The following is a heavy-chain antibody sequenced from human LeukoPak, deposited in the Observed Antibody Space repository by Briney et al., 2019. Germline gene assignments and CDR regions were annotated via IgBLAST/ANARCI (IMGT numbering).Heavy chain of an antibody. J-gene: IGHJ4*02. Sequence: ASVKVSCKASGYTFTSYGISWVRQAPGQGLEWMGGISAYNGNTNYAQKLQGRVTMTTDTSTSTAYMELRSLRSDDTAVYYCARDLGGSYYYDSSGYYPFDYWGQGTLVTVSS. CDR1: GYTFTSYG. V-gene: IGHV1-18*01. CDR2: ISAYNGNT. D-gene: IGHD3-22*01. CDR3: ARDLGGSYYYDSSGYYPFDY.